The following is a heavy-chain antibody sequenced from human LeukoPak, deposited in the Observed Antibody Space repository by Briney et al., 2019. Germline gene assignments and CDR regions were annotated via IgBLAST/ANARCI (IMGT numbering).Heavy chain of an antibody. V-gene: IGHV1-69*06. J-gene: IGHJ6*03. CDR1: VGTFSSYA. D-gene: IGHD3-10*01. Sequence: SVKVSCKASVGTFSSYAISWVRQAPGQGLEWMGRIIPICGTANYAQKFQGRVTITADKSTSTAYMELSSLRSEDTAVYYCARARLLWFGEQCYLDVWGKGTTGIVSS. CDR2: IIPICGTA. CDR3: ARARLLWFGEQCYLDV.